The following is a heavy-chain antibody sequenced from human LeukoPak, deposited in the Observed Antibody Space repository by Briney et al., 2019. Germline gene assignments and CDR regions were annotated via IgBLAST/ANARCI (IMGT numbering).Heavy chain of an antibody. CDR1: GDSITRYY. J-gene: IGHJ2*01. D-gene: IGHD1-26*01. V-gene: IGHV4-59*01. CDR2: FYHSGST. CDR3: ARSLGLGRFDL. Sequence: KPSEALSLTCAVSGDSITRYYWSWIRQPPGKGLEWIGYFYHSGSTDSNPSLKSRVIIALDTSKRQFSLKLTSVAAADTAVYFCARSLGLGRFDLWGRGTLVTVSS.